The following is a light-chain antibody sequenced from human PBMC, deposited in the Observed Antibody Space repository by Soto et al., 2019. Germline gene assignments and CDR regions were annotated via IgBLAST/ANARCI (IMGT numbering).Light chain of an antibody. CDR2: AAS. CDR3: QHYHSYTLS. J-gene: IGKJ4*01. Sequence: DIQMTQSPSSLSASVGDTVTITCRASQDIKNYLSWFQQTPGPAPKSLIFAASSLQSGAPSKLIGGGSGTDFPLTISSLHGEDVATYFCQHYHSYTLSFGGRTKLEIK. V-gene: IGKV1-16*02. CDR1: QDIKNY.